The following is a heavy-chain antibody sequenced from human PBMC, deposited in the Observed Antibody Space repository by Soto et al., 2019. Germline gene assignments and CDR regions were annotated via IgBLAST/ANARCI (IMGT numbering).Heavy chain of an antibody. J-gene: IGHJ6*02. CDR3: ARGRGIADFSTCRVYYYGMDV. D-gene: IGHD6-13*01. Sequence: QVQLQQWGAGLLKPSETLSLTCAVYGGSFSGYYWSWIRQPPGKGLEWSGDINHSGSTNYNPSLTSRVTISVDTSKNQFSLKLSSVTAADTSVYYCARGRGIADFSTCRVYYYGMDVWGQGTTVTVSS. CDR2: INHSGST. V-gene: IGHV4-34*01. CDR1: GGSFSGYY.